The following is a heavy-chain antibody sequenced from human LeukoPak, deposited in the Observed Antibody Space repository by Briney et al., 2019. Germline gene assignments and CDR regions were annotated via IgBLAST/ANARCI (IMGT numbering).Heavy chain of an antibody. V-gene: IGHV3-48*04. D-gene: IGHD2-2*01. J-gene: IGHJ3*02. CDR2: ISSSSSTI. CDR3: ARDPGYCSSTSCYWAFDI. CDR1: GFTFSSYS. Sequence: GGSLRLSCAASGFTFSSYSMNWVRQAPGKGLEWVSYISSSSSTIYYADSVKGRFTISRDNAKNSLNLQMNSLRAEDTAVYYGARDPGYCSSTSCYWAFDIWGQGTMVTVSS.